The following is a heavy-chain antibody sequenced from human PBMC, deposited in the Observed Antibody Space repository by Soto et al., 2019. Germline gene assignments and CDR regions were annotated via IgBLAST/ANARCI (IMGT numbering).Heavy chain of an antibody. Sequence: EVQLVESGGGLVKPGGSLRLSCAASGFTFSNAWMSWVRQAPGKGLEWVGRIKSKNDGGTTDYAAPVKGRFTISRDDSENTVYLQMNSLKTADTAVYYCSSYVPLDYWGQGTLVTVAS. J-gene: IGHJ4*02. D-gene: IGHD2-2*01. CDR3: SSYVPLDY. V-gene: IGHV3-15*01. CDR1: GFTFSNAW. CDR2: IKSKNDGGTT.